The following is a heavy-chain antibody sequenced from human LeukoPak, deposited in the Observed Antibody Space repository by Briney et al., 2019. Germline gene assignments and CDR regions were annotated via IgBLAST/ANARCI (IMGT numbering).Heavy chain of an antibody. J-gene: IGHJ4*02. CDR3: ARGSRDSSGYYNFDY. CDR2: ISGSGGST. CDR1: GFTFSSYA. V-gene: IGHV3-23*01. Sequence: GGSLRLSCAASGFTFSSYAMSWVRQAPGKGLEWVSTISGSGGSTYYADSVKGRFTISRDNSKNTLYLQMNSLRAEDTAVYYCARGSRDSSGYYNFDYWGQGTLVTVSS. D-gene: IGHD3-22*01.